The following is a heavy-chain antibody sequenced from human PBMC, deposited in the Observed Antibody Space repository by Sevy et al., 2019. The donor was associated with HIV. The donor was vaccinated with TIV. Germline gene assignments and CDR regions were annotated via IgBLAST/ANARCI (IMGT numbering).Heavy chain of an antibody. CDR1: GFTICSYW. V-gene: IGHV3-7*01. Sequence: GGSLRLSCAASGFTICSYWVTWVRQAPGKGLEWVANIKQAGSVKKYLDSVRGRFTISRDNAKNSVYLEMNSLRDEDTAVYYCAREVGCSDSKWGQGTLVTVSS. D-gene: IGHD3-10*02. J-gene: IGHJ4*02. CDR2: IKQAGSVK. CDR3: AREVGCSDSK.